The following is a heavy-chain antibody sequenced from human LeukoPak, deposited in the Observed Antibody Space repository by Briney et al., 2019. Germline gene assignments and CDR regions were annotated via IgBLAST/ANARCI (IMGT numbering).Heavy chain of an antibody. CDR1: GFTFDDYA. CDR3: AKDIRPGVRGVLLYYFDY. V-gene: IGHV3-9*01. CDR2: ISWNSGSI. J-gene: IGHJ4*02. D-gene: IGHD3-10*01. Sequence: GGSLRPSCAASGFTFDDYAMHWVRQAPGKGLEWVSGISWNSGSIGYADSVKGRFTISRDNAKNSLYLQMNSLRAEDTALYYCAKDIRPGVRGVLLYYFDYWGQGTLVTVSS.